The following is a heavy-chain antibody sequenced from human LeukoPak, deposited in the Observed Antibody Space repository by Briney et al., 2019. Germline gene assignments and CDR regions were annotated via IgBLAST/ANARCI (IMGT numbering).Heavy chain of an antibody. Sequence: GRSLRLSCAASGFTFGSYAMHWVRQAPGKGLEWVAVISYDGSNKYYADSVKGRFTISRDNSKNTLYLQMNSLRAEDTAVYYCARDTYCSGGSCYSLAVDYWGQGTLVTVSS. CDR2: ISYDGSNK. D-gene: IGHD2-15*01. J-gene: IGHJ4*02. V-gene: IGHV3-30*04. CDR3: ARDTYCSGGSCYSLAVDY. CDR1: GFTFGSYA.